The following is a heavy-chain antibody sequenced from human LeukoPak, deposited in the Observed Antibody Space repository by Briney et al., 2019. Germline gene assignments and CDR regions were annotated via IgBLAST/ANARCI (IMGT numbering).Heavy chain of an antibody. CDR1: GGTFSSYA. J-gene: IGHJ4*02. Sequence: SVKVSCKASGGTFSSYAISWVRQALGQGLEWMGGIIPIFGTANYAQKFQGRVTITADESTSTAYMELSSLRSEDTAVYYCARAGASSGRYSYWGQGTLVTVSS. V-gene: IGHV1-69*13. D-gene: IGHD6-19*01. CDR2: IIPIFGTA. CDR3: ARAGASSGRYSY.